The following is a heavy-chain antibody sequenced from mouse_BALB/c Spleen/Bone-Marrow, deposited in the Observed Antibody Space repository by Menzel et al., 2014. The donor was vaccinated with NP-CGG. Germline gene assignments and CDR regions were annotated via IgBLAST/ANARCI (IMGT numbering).Heavy chain of an antibody. D-gene: IGHD2-2*01. V-gene: IGHV14-3*02. CDR1: GFNIKDTY. CDR2: IDPANGNT. J-gene: IGHJ3*01. Sequence: DVKLQESGAELVKPGVSVKLSCIASGFNIKDTYMHWVKQRPEQGLEWIGRIDPANGNTKYDPKFQGKATITADTSSNTAYLQLSSLTSEDTAVYYCARNYGYGKSFAYWGRGTLVTVSA. CDR3: ARNYGYGKSFAY.